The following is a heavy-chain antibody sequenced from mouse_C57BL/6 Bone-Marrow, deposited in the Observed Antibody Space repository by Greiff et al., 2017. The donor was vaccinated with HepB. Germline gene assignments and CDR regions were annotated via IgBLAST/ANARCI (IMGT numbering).Heavy chain of an antibody. CDR1: GFTFSDYG. CDR3: AREQTWFAY. V-gene: IGHV5-17*01. CDR2: ISSGSSTI. Sequence: EVKLMESGGGLVKPGGSLKLSCAASGFTFSDYGMHWVRQAPEKGLEWVAYISSGSSTIYYADTVKGRFTISRDNAKNTLFLQMTSLRSEDTAMYYCAREQTWFAYWGQGTLVTVSA. J-gene: IGHJ3*01.